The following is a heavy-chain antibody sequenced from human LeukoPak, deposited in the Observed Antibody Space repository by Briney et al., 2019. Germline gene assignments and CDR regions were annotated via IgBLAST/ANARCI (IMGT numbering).Heavy chain of an antibody. Sequence: ASVKVSCKASGYTFTSYYMHWVRQAPGQGLEWMGIINPSGGSTSYAQKFQGRVTMTRDTSTSTVYMELSSLRSEDTAVYYCARTPTSRAAVAGLTGHFDYWGQGTLVTVSS. D-gene: IGHD6-19*01. CDR1: GYTFTSYY. V-gene: IGHV1-46*01. CDR3: ARTPTSRAAVAGLTGHFDY. J-gene: IGHJ4*02. CDR2: INPSGGST.